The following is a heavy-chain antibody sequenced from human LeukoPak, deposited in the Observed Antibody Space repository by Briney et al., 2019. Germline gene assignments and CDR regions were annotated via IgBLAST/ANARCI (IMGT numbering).Heavy chain of an antibody. CDR2: ISYDGSNK. V-gene: IGHV3-30*04. CDR1: GFTFSSYA. J-gene: IGHJ4*02. CDR3: ARLVVTANRSDY. Sequence: GGSLRLSCAASGFTFSSYAMHWVRQAPVKGLEWVAVISYDGSNKYYADSVKGRFTISRDNSKDTLYLQMNSLRAEDTAVYYCARLVVTANRSDYWGQGTLVTVSS. D-gene: IGHD2-21*02.